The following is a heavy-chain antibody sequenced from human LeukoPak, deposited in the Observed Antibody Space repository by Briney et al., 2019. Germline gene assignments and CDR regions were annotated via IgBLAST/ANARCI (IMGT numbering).Heavy chain of an antibody. CDR3: ARVASRWIQLWINAFDI. V-gene: IGHV3-21*01. Sequence: MSGGSLRLSCAASGFTFSSYSMNWVRQAPGKGLEWVSSISSSSSYIYYADSVKGRFTISRDNAKNSLYLQMNSLRAEDTAVYYCARVASRWIQLWINAFDIWGQGTMVTVSS. CDR1: GFTFSSYS. J-gene: IGHJ3*02. D-gene: IGHD5-18*01. CDR2: ISSSSSYI.